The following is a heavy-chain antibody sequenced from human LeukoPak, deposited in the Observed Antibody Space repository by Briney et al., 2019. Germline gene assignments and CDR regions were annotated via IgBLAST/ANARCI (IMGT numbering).Heavy chain of an antibody. J-gene: IGHJ4*02. CDR3: ASRKLGNDY. CDR2: IYHTGST. V-gene: IGHV4-59*02. D-gene: IGHD7-27*01. Sequence: TETLSLTCTISGGSVSDYYWSWIRQSPGKGLEWIGYIYHTGSTSYSPSLKSRVTISADTSQNQFSLKLSSVTAADTAVYYCASRKLGNDYWGQGTLVTVSS. CDR1: GGSVSDYY.